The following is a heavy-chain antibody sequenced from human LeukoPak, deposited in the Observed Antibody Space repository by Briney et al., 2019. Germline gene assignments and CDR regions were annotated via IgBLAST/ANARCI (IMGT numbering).Heavy chain of an antibody. V-gene: IGHV3-23*01. CDR3: AKCPRTASGLLFQH. Sequence: GGSLRLSCAASGFIVSSNYMSWVRQAPGKGLEWVSAISGSGGSTYYADSVKGRFTISRDNSKNTLYLQMNSLRAEDTAVYYCAKCPRTASGLLFQHWGQGTLVTVSS. CDR2: ISGSGGST. CDR1: GFIVSSNY. J-gene: IGHJ1*01. D-gene: IGHD1-26*01.